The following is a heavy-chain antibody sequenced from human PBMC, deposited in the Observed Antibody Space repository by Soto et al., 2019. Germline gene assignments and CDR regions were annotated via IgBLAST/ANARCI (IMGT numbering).Heavy chain of an antibody. V-gene: IGHV3-23*01. Sequence: EVQLLESGGGLVQPGGSLRLSCAASGFTLGTYVMTWVRQAPGKGLEWGSAISGSCGSTNYADPVKGRFTLSRDNTKNTLYLQMNSLRVEDTAVYYCAKDRKGSYCSGGTCYSFDYWGQGTLVTVPS. D-gene: IGHD2-15*01. J-gene: IGHJ4*02. CDR3: AKDRKGSYCSGGTCYSFDY. CDR2: ISGSCGST. CDR1: GFTLGTYV.